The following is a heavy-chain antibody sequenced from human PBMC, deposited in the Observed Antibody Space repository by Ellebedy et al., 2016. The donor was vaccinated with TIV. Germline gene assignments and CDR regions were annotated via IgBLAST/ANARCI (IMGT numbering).Heavy chain of an antibody. CDR2: IYSGGST. CDR1: GFTVSSNY. Sequence: GESLKIPCAASGFTVSSNYMSWVRQAPGKGLEGVSVIYSGGSTYYADSVKGRFTSSRDNSKNTLYLQMNSLRAEDTVVYYCARKNSSGWTFDYWGQGTLVTVSS. J-gene: IGHJ4*02. D-gene: IGHD6-19*01. V-gene: IGHV3-53*01. CDR3: ARKNSSGWTFDY.